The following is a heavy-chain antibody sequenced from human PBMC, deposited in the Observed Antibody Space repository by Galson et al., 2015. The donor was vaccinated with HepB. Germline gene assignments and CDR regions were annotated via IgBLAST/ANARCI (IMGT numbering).Heavy chain of an antibody. Sequence: SLRLSCAASGFTFGDYAMSWFRQAPGKGLEWVGFIRSKAYGGTTEYAASVKGRFTISRDDSKSIAYLKMNSLKTEDTAVYYCTRGPHGSDTYYYYMDVWGKGTTVTVSS. CDR3: TRGPHGSDTYYYYMDV. J-gene: IGHJ6*03. CDR2: IRSKAYGGTT. D-gene: IGHD3-10*01. V-gene: IGHV3-49*03. CDR1: GFTFGDYA.